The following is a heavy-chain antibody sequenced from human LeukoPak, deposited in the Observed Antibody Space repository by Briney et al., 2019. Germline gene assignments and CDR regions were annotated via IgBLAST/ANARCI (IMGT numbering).Heavy chain of an antibody. CDR3: ARDQYCSSTSCYLSWFDP. Sequence: ASVKVSCKASGGTFSSYAISWVRQAPGQGLEWMGGIIPIFGTANYAQKFQGRVTITADESTSTAYMELSSLRSEDTAVYYCARDQYCSSTSCYLSWFDPWGQGTLVTVSS. CDR2: IIPIFGTA. V-gene: IGHV1-69*13. CDR1: GGTFSSYA. D-gene: IGHD2-2*01. J-gene: IGHJ5*02.